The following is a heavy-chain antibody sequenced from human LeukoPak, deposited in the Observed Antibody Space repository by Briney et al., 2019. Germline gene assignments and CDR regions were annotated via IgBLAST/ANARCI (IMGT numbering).Heavy chain of an antibody. V-gene: IGHV1-2*06. J-gene: IGHJ4*02. CDR3: ATVSDSSSWSDY. D-gene: IGHD6-13*01. Sequence: ASVKVSCKASGYTLTVYYIHWVRQAPGQGLEWMGRINPNSGDTNFAQKFQGRVTMTRDTSTSTVYMELSSLRSEDTAVYYCATVSDSSSWSDYWGQGTLVTVSS. CDR2: INPNSGDT. CDR1: GYTLTVYY.